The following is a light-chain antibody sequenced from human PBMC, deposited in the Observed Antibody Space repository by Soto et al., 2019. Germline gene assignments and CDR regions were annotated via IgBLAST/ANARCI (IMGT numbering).Light chain of an antibody. CDR1: FSNIGSNS. Sequence: SVLTQPPSASGTPGQRVTISCSGSFSNIGSNSVYWYQQLPPAAPKLLIYTNDERPSVVPDRFSGYKSGTSASLAISGLRADDEADYYCATLDYNLRSVIFGGGTKVTVL. V-gene: IGLV1-47*01. CDR2: TND. CDR3: ATLDYNLRSVI. J-gene: IGLJ2*01.